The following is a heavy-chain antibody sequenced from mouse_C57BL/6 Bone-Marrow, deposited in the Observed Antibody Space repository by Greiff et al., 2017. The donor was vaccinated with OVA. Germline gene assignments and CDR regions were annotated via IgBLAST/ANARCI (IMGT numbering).Heavy chain of an antibody. CDR3: ARGNFGSSFYAMDY. J-gene: IGHJ4*01. V-gene: IGHV14-3*01. Sequence: DVQLQESVAELVRPGASVKLSCTASGFNIKNTYMHWVKQRPEQGLEWIGRIDPANDNTKYAPKFQGKATMTADTSSTTAYLQLSSLSSEDTAVYCCARGNFGSSFYAMDYWGQGTSVTVSS. CDR1: GFNIKNTY. D-gene: IGHD1-1*01. CDR2: IDPANDNT.